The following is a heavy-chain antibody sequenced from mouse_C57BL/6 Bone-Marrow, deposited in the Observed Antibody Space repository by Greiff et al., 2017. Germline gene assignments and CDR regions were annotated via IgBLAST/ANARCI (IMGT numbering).Heavy chain of an antibody. CDR3: ARKGLLRYYFDY. J-gene: IGHJ2*01. CDR1: GYTFTSYG. CDR2: IYPRSGNT. V-gene: IGHV1-81*01. D-gene: IGHD1-1*01. Sequence: QVQLQQSGAELARPGASVKLSCKASGYTFTSYGISWVKQRTGQGLEWIGEIYPRSGNTYYNEKFKGKATLTAAKSSSTAYMELRSLTSEDSAVYFCARKGLLRYYFDYGGQGTTLTVSS.